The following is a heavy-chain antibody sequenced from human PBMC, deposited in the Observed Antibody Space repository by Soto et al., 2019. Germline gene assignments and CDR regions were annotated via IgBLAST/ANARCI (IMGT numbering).Heavy chain of an antibody. V-gene: IGHV3-23*01. J-gene: IGHJ6*02. Sequence: GGSLRLSCAASGFTFSGYAMSWVRQAPGKGLEWVSVIHGGGNSAYYADSVKGRFTISRDNSKSTLYLQMNSLRAEDTALYYCAKGRSYYYYYGVDVWGQGTTVTVSS. CDR2: IHGGGNSA. CDR1: GFTFSGYA. CDR3: AKGRSYYYYYGVDV.